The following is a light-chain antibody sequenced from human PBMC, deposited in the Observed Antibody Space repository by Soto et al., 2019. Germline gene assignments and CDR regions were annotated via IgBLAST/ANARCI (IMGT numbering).Light chain of an antibody. CDR3: SSYTSSSSVV. J-gene: IGLJ2*01. Sequence: QSALTQPPSVSGSPGQSVTISCTGTSSDVGSYNRVSWYQQPPGTAPKLIIYEVSNRPSGVPDRFSGSKSGNTASLTISGLPAEDEADYYCSSYTSSSSVVFGGRTKLTVL. V-gene: IGLV2-18*02. CDR2: EVS. CDR1: SSDVGSYNR.